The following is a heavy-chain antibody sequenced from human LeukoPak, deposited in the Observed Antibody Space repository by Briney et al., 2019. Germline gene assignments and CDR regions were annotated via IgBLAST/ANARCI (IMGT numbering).Heavy chain of an antibody. Sequence: PGGSLRLSCAGSGITFGSWSMNWVRQAPGKGLEWVSFISSTSATIYYADSVKGRFTVSRDNAKNSLYLQMNRLRDEDTAVYYCASSGYARYWGQGTLVTVSS. V-gene: IGHV3-48*02. CDR2: ISSTSATI. CDR1: GITFGSWS. J-gene: IGHJ4*02. CDR3: ASSGYARY. D-gene: IGHD2-2*01.